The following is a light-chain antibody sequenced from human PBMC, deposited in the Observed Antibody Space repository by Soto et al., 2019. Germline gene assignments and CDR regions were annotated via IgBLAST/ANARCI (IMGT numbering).Light chain of an antibody. V-gene: IGKV3D-15*01. CDR1: QSVSSY. J-gene: IGKJ1*01. CDR2: DAS. Sequence: EIVMVRSPANLSLSPGERAEVPCLASQSVSSYLAWYQQKPGQAPRLLIYDASNRATGIPARFSGSGSGTEFTLTISSLESEDFAVYYCQQYNNWPRTFGQGTKV. CDR3: QQYNNWPRT.